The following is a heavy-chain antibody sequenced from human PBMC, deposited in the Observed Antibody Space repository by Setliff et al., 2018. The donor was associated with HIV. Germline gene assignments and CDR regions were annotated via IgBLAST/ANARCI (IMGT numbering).Heavy chain of an antibody. J-gene: IGHJ4*02. CDR3: ARGRGYTYDFQY. D-gene: IGHD5-18*01. Sequence: GASVKVSCKASGYTLSNYNIHWVRQAPGQGLDWMGIINPSDGTKIYAQNFQGRVTMTRDTSTSTVYMERSSLTSGDTAVYYCARGRGYTYDFQYWGQGTLVTVSS. V-gene: IGHV1-46*01. CDR2: INPSDGTK. CDR1: GYTLSNYN.